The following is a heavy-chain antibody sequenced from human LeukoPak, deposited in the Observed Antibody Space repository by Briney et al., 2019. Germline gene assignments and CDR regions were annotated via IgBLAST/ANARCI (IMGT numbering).Heavy chain of an antibody. V-gene: IGHV3-7*01. D-gene: IGHD2-15*01. CDR1: GFTFSIYW. CDR2: IKQDGSEK. CDR3: ATGRGRLVPATLFDY. J-gene: IGHJ4*02. Sequence: GGSLRLSCAASGFTFSIYWMSWVRQAPGKGLGCLANIKQDGSEKYYVDSVKGRFTISRDNAKNSLYLQMNSLRAEDTAVYYCATGRGRLVPATLFDYWGQGTLVTVSS.